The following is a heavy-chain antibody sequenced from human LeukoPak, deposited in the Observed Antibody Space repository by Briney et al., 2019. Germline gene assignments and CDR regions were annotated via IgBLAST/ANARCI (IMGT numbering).Heavy chain of an antibody. V-gene: IGHV4-59*01. CDR3: VSSRYPGAFDI. D-gene: IGHD1-1*01. J-gene: IGHJ3*02. CDR1: GGSISSYY. Sequence: SETLSLTCTVSGGSISSYYWSWIRQPPGKGLEWIGYIYYSGSTNYNPSLKSRVTISVDTSKNQFSLKLSSVTAADTAVYYCVSSRYPGAFDIWGQGTMVTVSS. CDR2: IYYSGST.